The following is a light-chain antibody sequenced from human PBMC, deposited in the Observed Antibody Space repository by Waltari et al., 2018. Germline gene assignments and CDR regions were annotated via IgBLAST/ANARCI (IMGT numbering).Light chain of an antibody. V-gene: IGKV3-20*01. J-gene: IGKJ1*01. CDR2: GAS. CDR1: QSVSSSS. Sequence: EIVLTQSPGTLSLSPGERATLSCRASQSVSSSSLAWYQQKPGQAPRVLIHGASKRATGIPDRFSGRGYGTDFTITISRREPDDFAVYYCQQYGSLPWTFGQGTKVEIK. CDR3: QQYGSLPWT.